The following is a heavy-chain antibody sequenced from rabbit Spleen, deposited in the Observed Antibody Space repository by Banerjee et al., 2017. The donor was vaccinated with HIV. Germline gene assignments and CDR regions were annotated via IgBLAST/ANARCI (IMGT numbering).Heavy chain of an antibody. CDR2: IYTGNSKT. V-gene: IGHV1S45*01. CDR1: GFSFSSGYD. Sequence: QEQLVESGGGLVKPEGSLTLTCTASGFSFSSGYDMCWVRQAPGKGLEWIACIYTGNSKTYYASWAKGRFTISKTSSTTVTLQMTSLTVADTATYFCARDAGRGDYIDGVFNLWGPGTLVTVS. D-gene: IGHD8-1*01. CDR3: ARDAGRGDYIDGVFNL. J-gene: IGHJ4*01.